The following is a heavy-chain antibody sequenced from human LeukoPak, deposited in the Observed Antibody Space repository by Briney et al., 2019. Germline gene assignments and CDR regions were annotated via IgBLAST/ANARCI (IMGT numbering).Heavy chain of an antibody. CDR2: ISPSGDYT. J-gene: IGHJ4*02. CDR1: GYTFSSYY. V-gene: IGHV1-46*04. D-gene: IGHD6-19*01. CDR3: AKGSGSSGWYYYFDY. Sequence: ASVKVSCKASGYTFSSYYMHWVRQAPGQGLEWMGIISPSGDYTRYAQKLQGRVSMTLDTSTSTVYMELNSLESEDTAVYYCAKGSGSSGWYYYFDYWGQGTLVTVSS.